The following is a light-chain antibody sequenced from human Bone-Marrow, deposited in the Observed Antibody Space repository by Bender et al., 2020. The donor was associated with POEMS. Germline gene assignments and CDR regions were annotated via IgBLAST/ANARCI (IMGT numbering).Light chain of an antibody. CDR2: QDT. V-gene: IGLV3-1*01. CDR3: QSRGSNTAV. Sequence: SYELTQPPSVSVSPGQTATITCSGEKLGEEYACWYQQKPGQSPVVVIYQDTKRPSGIPERFSGSTSGNTASLTISGTRTMDEADYSCQSRGSNTAVFGAGTTLTV. CDR1: KLGEEY. J-gene: IGLJ2*01.